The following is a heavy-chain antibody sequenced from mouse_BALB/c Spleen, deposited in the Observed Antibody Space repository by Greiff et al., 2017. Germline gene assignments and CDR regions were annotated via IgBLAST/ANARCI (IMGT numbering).Heavy chain of an antibody. CDR3: ANYDGSSYDWYFDV. V-gene: IGHV5-6-5*01. J-gene: IGHJ1*01. CDR1: GFTFSSYA. CDR2: ISSGGST. D-gene: IGHD1-1*01. Sequence: EVKLVESGGGLVKPGGSLKLSCAASGFTFSSYAMSWVRQTPEKRLEWVASISSGGSTYYPDSVKGRFTISRDTARNILYLQMSSLRSEDTAMYYCANYDGSSYDWYFDVWGAGTTVTVSS.